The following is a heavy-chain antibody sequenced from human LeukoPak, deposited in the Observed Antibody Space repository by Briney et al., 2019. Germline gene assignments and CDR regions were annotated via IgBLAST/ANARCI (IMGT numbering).Heavy chain of an antibody. Sequence: PSETLSLTCTASGGSITDNHYYWGWIRQPPGKGLEWIGTIFHSGSTYYNPSLESRVTISVDTSKSQFSLNLRSVTAADTALYYCARHVPSALRVVVVTSDWYFDLWGRGTLVTVSS. CDR1: GGSITDNHYY. CDR3: ARHVPSALRVVVVTSDWYFDL. J-gene: IGHJ2*01. CDR2: IFHSGST. D-gene: IGHD2-21*02. V-gene: IGHV4-39*01.